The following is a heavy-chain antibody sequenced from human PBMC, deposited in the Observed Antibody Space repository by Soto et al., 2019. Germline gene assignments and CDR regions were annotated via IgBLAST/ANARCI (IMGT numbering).Heavy chain of an antibody. Sequence: PGESLRISCKGSGYSFTSYWIGWVRQMPGKGLEWMGIIYPGDSDTRYSPSFQGQVTISADKSISTAYLQWSSLKASDTAMYYCARVIQLWHYGMDVWGQGTAVTVSS. D-gene: IGHD5-18*01. CDR2: IYPGDSDT. V-gene: IGHV5-51*01. CDR3: ARVIQLWHYGMDV. J-gene: IGHJ6*02. CDR1: GYSFTSYW.